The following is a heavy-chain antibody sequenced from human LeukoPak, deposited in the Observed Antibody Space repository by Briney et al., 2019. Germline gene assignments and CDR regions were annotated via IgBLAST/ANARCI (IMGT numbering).Heavy chain of an antibody. CDR1: DGSINSYY. CDR3: ARGRSNYYGTDV. CDR2: IYYNGNT. J-gene: IGHJ6*02. D-gene: IGHD1-26*01. V-gene: IGHV4-59*01. Sequence: MSSETLSLTCSVSDGSINSYYWNWIRRPPGKGLEWIGYIYYNGNTNYSPSLKSRVTMSVDTSKNLFSLKVSSVTAADTAVYYCARGRSNYYGTDVWGQGTTVTVSS.